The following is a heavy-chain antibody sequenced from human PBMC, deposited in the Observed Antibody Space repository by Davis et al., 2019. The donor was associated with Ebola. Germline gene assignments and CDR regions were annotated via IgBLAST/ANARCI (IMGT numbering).Heavy chain of an antibody. V-gene: IGHV3-48*02. CDR3: AIVATRDRFDS. J-gene: IGHJ4*02. Sequence: PGRSLSPSCLLSGFSSRSYSTNWSRQVPGKGLVWISYISNDRKTIKYADSVKGRFTISRDDAKNSLFFLMNSLRDDDTAVYYCAIVATRDRFDSWGQGTLVNVSS. CDR2: ISNDRKTI. CDR1: GFSSRSYS.